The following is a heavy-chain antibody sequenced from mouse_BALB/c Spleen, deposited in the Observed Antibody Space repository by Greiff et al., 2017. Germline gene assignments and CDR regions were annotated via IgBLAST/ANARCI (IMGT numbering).Heavy chain of an antibody. CDR3: ARNHHYYGSSYWYFDV. CDR2: IWSGGST. D-gene: IGHD1-1*01. Sequence: QVQLQQSGPGLVQPSQSLSITCTVSGFSLTSYGVHWVRQSPGKGLEWLGVIWSGGSTDYNAAFISRLSISKDNSKSQVFFKMNSLQANDTAIYYCARNHHYYGSSYWYFDVWGAGTTVTVSS. CDR1: GFSLTSYG. J-gene: IGHJ1*01. V-gene: IGHV2-2*02.